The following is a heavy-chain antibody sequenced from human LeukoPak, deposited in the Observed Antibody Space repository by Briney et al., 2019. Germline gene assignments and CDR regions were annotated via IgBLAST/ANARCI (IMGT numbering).Heavy chain of an antibody. CDR1: GYTFTSYG. D-gene: IGHD3-3*01. Sequence: ASVKVSCKASGYTFTSYGISWVRQAPGQELEWMGWISAYNGNTNYAQKLQGRVTMTTDTSTSTAYMELRSLRSDDTAVYYCGRDLYDFWSGYYTGIDYWGQGTLVTVSS. V-gene: IGHV1-18*01. J-gene: IGHJ4*02. CDR3: GRDLYDFWSGYYTGIDY. CDR2: ISAYNGNT.